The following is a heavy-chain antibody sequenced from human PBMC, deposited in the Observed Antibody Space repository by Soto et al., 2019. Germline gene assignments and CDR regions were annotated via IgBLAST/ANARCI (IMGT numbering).Heavy chain of an antibody. CDR1: GGSISSSSYY. D-gene: IGHD1-1*01. CDR2: IYYSGST. Sequence: PSETLSLTCTVSGGSISSSSYYWGWIRQPPGKGLEWIGSIYYSGSTYYNPSLKSRVTISVDTSKNQFSLKLGSVTAADTAVYYCARQTGTGTYYYYYGMDVWGQGTTVTVSS. V-gene: IGHV4-39*01. CDR3: ARQTGTGTYYYYYGMDV. J-gene: IGHJ6*02.